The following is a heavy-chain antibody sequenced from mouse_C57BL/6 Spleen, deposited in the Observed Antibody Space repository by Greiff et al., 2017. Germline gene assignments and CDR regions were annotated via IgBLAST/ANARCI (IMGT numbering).Heavy chain of an antibody. J-gene: IGHJ3*01. V-gene: IGHV2-6*01. D-gene: IGHD1-1*01. CDR2: IWGVGST. CDR3: ARDYYGSSYGGLAY. Sequence: VKLVESGPGLVAPSQSLSITCPVSGFSFTSYGVDWVRQSPGKGLEWLGVIWGVGSTNYNSALKSRLSISKDNSKSQVYLKMNRLQTDDTAMYYCARDYYGSSYGGLAYWGQGTLVTVSA. CDR1: GFSFTSYG.